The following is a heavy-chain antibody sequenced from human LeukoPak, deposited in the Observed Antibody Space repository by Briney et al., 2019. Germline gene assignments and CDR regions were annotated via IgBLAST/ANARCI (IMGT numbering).Heavy chain of an antibody. J-gene: IGHJ6*02. D-gene: IGHD1-26*01. CDR3: ARQGDGMDV. Sequence: NPGESLKISCKGSGDTFTTYWIGWVRQIPGKGLEWMGIIYPGDSDTRYSPSFQGQVTISADKSISTPYLQWSSLKASDTAMYYCARQGDGMDVWGQGTTVTVSS. CDR1: GDTFTTYW. V-gene: IGHV5-51*01. CDR2: IYPGDSDT.